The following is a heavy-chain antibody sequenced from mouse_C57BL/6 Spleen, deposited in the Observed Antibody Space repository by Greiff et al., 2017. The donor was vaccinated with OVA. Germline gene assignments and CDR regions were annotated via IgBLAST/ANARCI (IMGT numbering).Heavy chain of an antibody. Sequence: QVQLKQPGAELVKPGASVKLSCKASGYTFTSYWMHWVKQRPGQGLEWIGMIHPNSGSTNYNEKFKSKATLTVDKSSSTAYMQLSSLTSEDSAVYYGARWGYEYDGDYFDYWGQGTTLTVSS. J-gene: IGHJ2*01. CDR3: ARWGYEYDGDYFDY. CDR2: IHPNSGST. CDR1: GYTFTSYW. D-gene: IGHD2-4*01. V-gene: IGHV1-64*01.